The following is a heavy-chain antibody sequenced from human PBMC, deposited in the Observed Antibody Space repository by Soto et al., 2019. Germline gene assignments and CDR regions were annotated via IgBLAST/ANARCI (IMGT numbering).Heavy chain of an antibody. CDR2: ISAYNGNT. CDR3: GRDVDYNDSSGYPDY. D-gene: IGHD3-22*01. J-gene: IGHJ4*03. V-gene: IGHV1-18*04. Sequence: ASVKVSCTASVYTFTSYGISWVRQAPGQGHERMGWISAYNGNTNYAQKLQGRVTMTTDTSTTTDYMELRSLRSDATAVYYCGRDVDYNDSSGYPDYWGQGTLVTVSS. CDR1: VYTFTSYG.